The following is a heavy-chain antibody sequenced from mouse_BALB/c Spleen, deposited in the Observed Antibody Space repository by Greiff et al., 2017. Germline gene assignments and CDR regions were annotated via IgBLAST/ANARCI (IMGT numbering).Heavy chain of an antibody. V-gene: IGHV1-18*01. J-gene: IGHJ4*01. CDR1: GYTFTDYT. CDR3: ARGGGNPYAMDY. Sequence: EVMLVESGPELVKPGASVKISCKTSGYTFTDYTMHWVKQSHGKSLEWIGGINPNNGGTSYNQKFKGKATLTVDKSSSTAYMELRSLTSEDSAVYYCARGGGNPYAMDYWGQGTSVTVSS. D-gene: IGHD2-1*01. CDR2: INPNNGGT.